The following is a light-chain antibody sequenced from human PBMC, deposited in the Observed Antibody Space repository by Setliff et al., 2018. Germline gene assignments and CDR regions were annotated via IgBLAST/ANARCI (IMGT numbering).Light chain of an antibody. CDR1: SSDIGGYSY. Sequence: QSALTQPDSVSGSPGQSITILCTGSSSDIGGYSYVSWYQQHPGKAPKFMIYGVSKRSSGASDRFSGSKSGNTASLTISGLQAEDEADYYCCSYAGGSTYVFGTGTKV. CDR3: CSYAGGSTYV. J-gene: IGLJ1*01. CDR2: GVS. V-gene: IGLV2-23*02.